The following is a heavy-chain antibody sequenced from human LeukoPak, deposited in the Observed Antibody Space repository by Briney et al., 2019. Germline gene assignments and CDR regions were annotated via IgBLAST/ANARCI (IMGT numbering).Heavy chain of an antibody. CDR3: ARHTFGFDP. CDR2: IYHTGRT. V-gene: IGHV4-38-2*02. J-gene: IGHJ5*02. D-gene: IGHD2-2*02. Sequence: SETLPLSCSVSGFSISSGFYWGWIRQPPGKGLEWIGSIYHTGRTYYNPSLKSRVTISVDTSKKEFSLRLSPISAADTAVYYCARHTFGFDPWGQGTLVTVSS. CDR1: GFSISSGFY.